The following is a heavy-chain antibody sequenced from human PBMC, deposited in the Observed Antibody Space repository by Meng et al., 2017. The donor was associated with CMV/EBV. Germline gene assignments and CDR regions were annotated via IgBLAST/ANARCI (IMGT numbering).Heavy chain of an antibody. V-gene: IGHV4-30-4*08. D-gene: IGHD2-21*02. J-gene: IGHJ4*02. CDR1: GGSISSGDYY. CDR3: AREGDNPFDY. Sequence: LTGPGPGTVKPSPTPALTCTVSGGSISSGDYYWSWSRQPPGKGLEWIGYIYYSGSTYYNPSLKSRVTISVDTSKNQFSLKLSSVTAADTAVYYCAREGDNPFDYWGQGTLVTVSS. CDR2: IYYSGST.